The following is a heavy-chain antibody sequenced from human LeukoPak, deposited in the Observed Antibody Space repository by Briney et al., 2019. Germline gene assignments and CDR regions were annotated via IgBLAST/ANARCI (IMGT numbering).Heavy chain of an antibody. CDR2: IYYSGGT. J-gene: IGHJ4*02. D-gene: IGHD6-6*01. CDR1: GGSISSSSYY. Sequence: SETLSLTCTVSGGSISSSSYYWGWIRQPPGKGLEWIGSIYYSGGTYYNPSLKSRVTISVDTSKNQFSLKLSSVTAADTAVYYCVRRLSTYSSSPYFDYWGQGTLVTVSS. CDR3: VRRLSTYSSSPYFDY. V-gene: IGHV4-39*01.